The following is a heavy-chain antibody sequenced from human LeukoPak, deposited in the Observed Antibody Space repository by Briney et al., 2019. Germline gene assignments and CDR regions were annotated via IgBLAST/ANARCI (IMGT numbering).Heavy chain of an antibody. Sequence: SETLSLTCAVYGGSFSGYYWSWIRQPPGKGLEWIGVINPSVSTNYNPSLKSRVTISVDTSKNQFTLKLNSVTTADTAVYYCARDLEYCSSTSCPFDYWGQGTLVTVSS. J-gene: IGHJ4*02. CDR2: INPSVST. CDR3: ARDLEYCSSTSCPFDY. CDR1: GGSFSGYY. D-gene: IGHD2-2*01. V-gene: IGHV4-34*01.